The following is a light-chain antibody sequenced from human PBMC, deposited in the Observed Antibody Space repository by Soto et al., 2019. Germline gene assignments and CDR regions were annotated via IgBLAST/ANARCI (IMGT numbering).Light chain of an antibody. CDR3: QQYVTYWT. Sequence: DIQMTQSPSTLSASVGDRVTITCRASQSILSWLAWYQHKPGKAPKLLIYDASSLESGVPSRFSGSRSGTEFTLTISSLQPDDIATYYCQQYVTYWTFGQGTKVDIK. J-gene: IGKJ1*01. V-gene: IGKV1-5*01. CDR1: QSILSW. CDR2: DAS.